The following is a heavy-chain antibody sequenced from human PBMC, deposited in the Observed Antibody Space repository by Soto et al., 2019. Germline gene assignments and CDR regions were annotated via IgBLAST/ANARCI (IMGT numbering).Heavy chain of an antibody. CDR2: INAGNGNT. CDR3: ERVGVAARRFLDY. J-gene: IGHJ4*02. D-gene: IGHD6-6*01. V-gene: IGHV1-3*01. Sequence: GASVKVSCKASGYTFTSYAMHWVRQAPGQRLEWMGWINAGNGNTKYSQKFQGRVTITRETSASTAYMELSSLRSEDTAVYYCERVGVAARRFLDYWGQGTLVNVSS. CDR1: GYTFTSYA.